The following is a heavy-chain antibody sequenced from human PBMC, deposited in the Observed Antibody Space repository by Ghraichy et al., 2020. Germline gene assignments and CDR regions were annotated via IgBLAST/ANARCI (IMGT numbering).Heavy chain of an antibody. CDR1: GGSISTYY. V-gene: IGHV4-59*01. D-gene: IGHD2-15*01. Sequence: SQTLSLTCSVSGGSISTYYWSWIRQPPGKGLEWLGYIHSSGSTNYNPSLKSRVTISLDTSKSRFFLRLSSVTAADTAVYYCARGSRLGYCNGGSCFSDSYSGVDVWGRGTTLTVS. J-gene: IGHJ6*02. CDR3: ARGSRLGYCNGGSCFSDSYSGVDV. CDR2: IHSSGST.